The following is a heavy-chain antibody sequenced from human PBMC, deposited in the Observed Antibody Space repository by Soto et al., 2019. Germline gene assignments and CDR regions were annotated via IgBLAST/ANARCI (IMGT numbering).Heavy chain of an antibody. J-gene: IGHJ3*02. D-gene: IGHD6-19*01. CDR3: GREGSCGWYGNIDGAFDI. CDR2: IWYDGSNK. Sequence: QVQLVESGGGVVQPGRSLRLSCAASGFTFSSYGMHWVRQAPGKGLEWVAVIWYDGSNKYYADSVKGRFTISRDNSKKTXXLQRTRLRAEDTAVYYCGREGSCGWYGNIDGAFDIWGQGTMVTVSS. CDR1: GFTFSSYG. V-gene: IGHV3-33*01.